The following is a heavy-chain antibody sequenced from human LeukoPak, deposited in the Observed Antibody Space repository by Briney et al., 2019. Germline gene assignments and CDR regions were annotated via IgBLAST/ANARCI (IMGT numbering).Heavy chain of an antibody. J-gene: IGHJ4*02. V-gene: IGHV4-31*03. CDR2: IYYSGGT. CDR3: ARDAPDYSFDF. D-gene: IGHD4-11*01. CDR1: GGSISSGHYY. Sequence: SETLSLTCTVSGGSISSGHYYWSWIRQHPGKGLEWIGYIYYSGGTYYNPSLKSRVTISVDTSKNQFPLMLSYVTAADTAVYYCARDAPDYSFDFWGQGTLVTVSS.